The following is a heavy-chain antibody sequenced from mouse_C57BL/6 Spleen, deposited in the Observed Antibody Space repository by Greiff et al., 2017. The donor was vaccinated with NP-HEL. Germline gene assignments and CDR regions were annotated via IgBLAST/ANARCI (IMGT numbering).Heavy chain of an antibody. D-gene: IGHD3-2*02. J-gene: IGHJ2*01. V-gene: IGHV1-85*01. Sequence: VQLQQPGTELVKPGASVKLSCKASGYTFTSYWMHWVKQRPGQGLEWIGWIYPRDGSTKYNEKFKGKATLTVDTSSSTAYMELHSLTSEDSAVYFCARSPAQATDYWGQGTTLTVSS. CDR2: IYPRDGST. CDR1: GYTFTSYW. CDR3: ARSPAQATDY.